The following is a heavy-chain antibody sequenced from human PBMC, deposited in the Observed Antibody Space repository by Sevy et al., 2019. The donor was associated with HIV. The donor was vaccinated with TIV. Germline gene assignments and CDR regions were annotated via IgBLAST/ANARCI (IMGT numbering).Heavy chain of an antibody. CDR1: EFTFSSHA. CDR2: VSGNGENT. J-gene: IGHJ3*02. D-gene: IGHD3-3*02. CDR3: ARDGRGISAFDI. Sequence: GGSLRLSCAAYEFTFSSHAVSWVRQAPGKGLEWVSAVSGNGENTDYADSVRGRFTISRDNFKNSLYLQMNSLRAEDTALYYCARDGRGISAFDIWGQGTMVTVSS. V-gene: IGHV3-23*01.